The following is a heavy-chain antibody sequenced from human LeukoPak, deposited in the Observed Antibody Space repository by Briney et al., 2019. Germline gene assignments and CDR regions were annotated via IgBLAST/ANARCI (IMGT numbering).Heavy chain of an antibody. CDR1: GFTFSSYW. CDR3: ARVILWFGEYYFDY. V-gene: IGHV3-7*01. CDR2: IKQDGSEK. J-gene: IGHJ4*02. D-gene: IGHD3-10*01. Sequence: PGGSLRLSCAASGFTFSSYWMSWVRQAPGKGLEWVANIKQDGSEKYYVDSVKGRFTISRDNAKNSLYLQMNSLRAEDTAVYYCARVILWFGEYYFDYRGQGTLVTVSS.